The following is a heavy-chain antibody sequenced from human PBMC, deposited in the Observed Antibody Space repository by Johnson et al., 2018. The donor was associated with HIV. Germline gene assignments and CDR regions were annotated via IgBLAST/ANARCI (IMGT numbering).Heavy chain of an antibody. CDR3: ARERNYYDSSAQGAFDI. Sequence: VQLVESGGGLIQPGGSLRLSCAASGFTVSSNYMSWVRQAPGKGLEWVSVIYSGGSTYYADSVKGRFTISRDNSKNTLYLQMNSLRAEDTAVYYCARERNYYDSSAQGAFDIWGQGTMVTVSS. V-gene: IGHV3-53*01. J-gene: IGHJ3*02. CDR1: GFTVSSNY. CDR2: IYSGGST. D-gene: IGHD3-22*01.